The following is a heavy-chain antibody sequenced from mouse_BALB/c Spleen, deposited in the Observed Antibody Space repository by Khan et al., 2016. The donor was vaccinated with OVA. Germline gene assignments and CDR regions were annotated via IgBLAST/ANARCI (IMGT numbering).Heavy chain of an antibody. CDR3: ALYYYGRAWFAY. D-gene: IGHD1-1*01. J-gene: IGHJ3*01. CDR1: GFSLTSYG. V-gene: IGHV2-3*01. Sequence: QMQLEESGPGLVAPSQSLSITCTVSGFSLTSYGVGWVRQPPGKGLEWLGVIWGDGNTNYHSALISRLSISKDNSKSQVFLKLNSLQTDGTATYYCALYYYGRAWFAYWGQGTLVTGSA. CDR2: IWGDGNT.